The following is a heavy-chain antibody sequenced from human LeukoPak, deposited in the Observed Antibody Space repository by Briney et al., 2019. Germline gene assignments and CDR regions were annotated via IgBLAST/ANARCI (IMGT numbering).Heavy chain of an antibody. CDR1: GFTFSSYS. Sequence: PGGSLRLSCAASGFTFSSYSMNWVRQAPGKGLEWVSYISSSSSTIYYADSVKGRFTISRDNAKNSLYLQMNSLRAEDTAVYYCVRGALTWFGELFGYWGQGILVTVSS. V-gene: IGHV3-48*01. CDR2: ISSSSSTI. CDR3: VRGALTWFGELFGY. D-gene: IGHD3-10*01. J-gene: IGHJ4*02.